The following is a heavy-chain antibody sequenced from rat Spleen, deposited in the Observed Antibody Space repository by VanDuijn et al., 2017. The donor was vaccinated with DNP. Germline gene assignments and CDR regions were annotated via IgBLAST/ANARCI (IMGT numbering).Heavy chain of an antibody. D-gene: IGHD1-4*01. J-gene: IGHJ2*01. CDR3: ARWGGPGYFDY. CDR1: GYTFTTYY. Sequence: QVQLQQSGAELAKPGSSVMISCRASGYTFTTYYIGWIKQTTRQGLEWTGYIYTGSGGTNYIEKFKGKATLTVDKSSSTAFMQLSSLTPDDSAVYYCARWGGPGYFDYWGQGVMVTVSS. CDR2: IYTGSGGT. V-gene: IGHV1-43*01.